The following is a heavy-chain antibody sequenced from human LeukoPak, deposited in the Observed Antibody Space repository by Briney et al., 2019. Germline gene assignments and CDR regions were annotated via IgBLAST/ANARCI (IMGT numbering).Heavy chain of an antibody. D-gene: IGHD1-1*01. Sequence: SETLSLTCTVSGGSISSYYWSWIRQPPGKGLEWIGYIYYSGSTNYNPSLKSRVTISVDTSKNQFSLKLSSVTAADTAVYYCARSLDYYYYGMDVWGQGTTVTVSS. J-gene: IGHJ6*02. CDR1: GGSISSYY. CDR3: ARSLDYYYYGMDV. V-gene: IGHV4-59*01. CDR2: IYYSGST.